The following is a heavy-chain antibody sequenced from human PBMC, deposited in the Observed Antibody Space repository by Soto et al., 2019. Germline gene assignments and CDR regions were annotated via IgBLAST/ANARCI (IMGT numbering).Heavy chain of an antibody. CDR2: FIPIVDMA. Sequence: QVQVVQSGAEVKKPESSVKVSCKPSGGTFNTYTVNWVRLAPGHGLEWMGRFIPIVDMANYAQKFQDRVTITADRSTFTAYMELNSLIPDDTAVYYCAITYCRDNSCPRDFDFWGPGTRVTVSS. J-gene: IGHJ4*02. CDR1: GGTFNTYT. D-gene: IGHD2-21*01. V-gene: IGHV1-69*02. CDR3: AITYCRDNSCPRDFDF.